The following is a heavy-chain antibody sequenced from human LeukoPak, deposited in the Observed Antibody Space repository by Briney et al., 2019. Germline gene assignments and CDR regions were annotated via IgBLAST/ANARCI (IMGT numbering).Heavy chain of an antibody. V-gene: IGHV1-2*02. D-gene: IGHD1-14*01. CDR2: INLNSGDT. J-gene: IGHJ4*02. Sequence: ASVKVSCKPSGYSFTGYYMHWMRQAPGQGLELMGWINLNSGDTNYAEKFQGRVTMTRDTSISTAYVELSRLRYDDTAVYYCASWAGGNAPVASFDYWGQGTLVTVSS. CDR1: GYSFTGYY. CDR3: ASWAGGNAPVASFDY.